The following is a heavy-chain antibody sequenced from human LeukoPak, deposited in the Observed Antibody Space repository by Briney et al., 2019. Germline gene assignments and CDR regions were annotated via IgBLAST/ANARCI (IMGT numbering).Heavy chain of an antibody. V-gene: IGHV4-4*07. CDR2: IYISGST. D-gene: IGHD5-24*01. CDR1: GGSISSYY. J-gene: IGHJ4*02. Sequence: SETLSLTCTVSGGSISSYYWNWIRQPAGKGLEWIGRIYISGSTNYNPSLKSRVTISVDTSKNQFSLRLSSVTAADTAVYYCARHEEEDGYNAKTLDYWGQGALVTVSS. CDR3: ARHEEEDGYNAKTLDY.